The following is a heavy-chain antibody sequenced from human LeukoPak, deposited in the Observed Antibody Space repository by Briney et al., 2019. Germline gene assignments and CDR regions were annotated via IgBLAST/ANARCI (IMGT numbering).Heavy chain of an antibody. CDR3: AKRNYYYDSSGYYSDY. J-gene: IGHJ4*02. CDR1: GFTFSSYA. D-gene: IGHD3-22*01. V-gene: IGHV3-23*01. Sequence: PGGSLRLSCAASGFTFSSYAMSWVRQAPGKGLEWVSAISGSGGSTYHADSVKGRFTISRDNSKNTLYLQMNSLRAEDTAVYYCAKRNYYYDSSGYYSDYWGQGTLVTVSS. CDR2: ISGSGGST.